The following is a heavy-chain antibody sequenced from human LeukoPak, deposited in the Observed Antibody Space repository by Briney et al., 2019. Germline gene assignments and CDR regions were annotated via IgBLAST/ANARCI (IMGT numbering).Heavy chain of an antibody. CDR2: ISGSGGST. Sequence: GGSLRLSCAASGFTFSSYAMSWVRQAPGKGVEWVSAISGSGGSTYYADSVRGRGTISRDNSKNTLYLQMNSLRAEDTAVYYCAKTRVCFDYWGQGTLVTVSS. J-gene: IGHJ4*02. CDR3: AKTRVCFDY. D-gene: IGHD2-8*01. CDR1: GFTFSSYA. V-gene: IGHV3-23*01.